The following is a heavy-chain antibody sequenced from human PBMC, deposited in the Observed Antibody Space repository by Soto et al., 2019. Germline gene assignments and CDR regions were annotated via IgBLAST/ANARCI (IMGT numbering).Heavy chain of an antibody. J-gene: IGHJ4*02. CDR1: GGSIRSGGYY. V-gene: IGHV4-31*03. CDR2: IYYSGST. D-gene: IGHD3-10*01. Sequence: SETLSVTCTVSGGSIRSGGYYWSWIRQHPGKGLEWIGYIYYSGSTYYNPSLKSRVTISVDTSKNQFSLKLSSVTAADTAVYYCARRSSGSLLDYWGQGTLVTVSS. CDR3: ARRSSGSLLDY.